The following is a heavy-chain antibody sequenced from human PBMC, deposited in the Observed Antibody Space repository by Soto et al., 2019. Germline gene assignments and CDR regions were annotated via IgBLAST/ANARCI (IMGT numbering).Heavy chain of an antibody. V-gene: IGHV5-51*01. CDR3: VRHGRSGGSSYSGWFDP. J-gene: IGHJ5*02. CDR2: IYPIESDA. CDR1: GYTFANYW. Sequence: GESLKISCEASGYTFANYWIGWVRQMPGKGLELMGIIYPIESDARYSPSFQGQVIISADKSINTAYLQWSSLRASDTAIYYCVRHGRSGGSSYSGWFDPRGQGTLVTVSS. D-gene: IGHD2-15*01.